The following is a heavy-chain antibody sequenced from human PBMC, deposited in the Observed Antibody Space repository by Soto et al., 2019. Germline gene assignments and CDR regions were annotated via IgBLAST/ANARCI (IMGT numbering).Heavy chain of an antibody. CDR3: ARYIRGPTVFYFDF. CDR2: ISYNGDNT. V-gene: IGHV3-23*01. Sequence: GGSLRLSCAASGFTFRSYAMTWVRQAPGKGLEWVSVISYNGDNTYYADSVKGRFTVSRDNSKDTVHLQMSSLRAEDTAIYYCARYIRGPTVFYFDFWGPGIQVTVSS. J-gene: IGHJ4*02. D-gene: IGHD3-3*02. CDR1: GFTFRSYA.